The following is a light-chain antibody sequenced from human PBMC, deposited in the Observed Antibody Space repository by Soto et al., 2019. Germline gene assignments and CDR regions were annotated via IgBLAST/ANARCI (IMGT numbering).Light chain of an antibody. CDR2: TNN. V-gene: IGLV1-44*01. Sequence: QSVLTQPPSASGTPGQRITISCSGDSSNIESHAVNWYQQLPGTAPKLLINTNNQRPSGVPDRFSGSKSGASASLAISGLQHEHEPNSSCATWDDRRIGVFGTGTKVTV. CDR1: SSNIESHA. CDR3: ATWDDRRIGV. J-gene: IGLJ1*01.